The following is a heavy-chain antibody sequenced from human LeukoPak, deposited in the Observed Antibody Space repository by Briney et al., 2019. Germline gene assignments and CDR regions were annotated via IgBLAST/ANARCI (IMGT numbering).Heavy chain of an antibody. V-gene: IGHV1-18*01. J-gene: IGHJ4*02. CDR3: ARTQWELLPSLNFDY. CDR2: ISAYNGNT. CDR1: GYTFTSYG. Sequence: GASVKVSCKASGYTFTSYGISWVRQAPGQGLEWMGWISAYNGNTNYAQKLQGRVTMTTDTSTSTAYMELRSLRSDDTAVYYCARTQWELLPSLNFDYWGQGTLVTVSS. D-gene: IGHD1-26*01.